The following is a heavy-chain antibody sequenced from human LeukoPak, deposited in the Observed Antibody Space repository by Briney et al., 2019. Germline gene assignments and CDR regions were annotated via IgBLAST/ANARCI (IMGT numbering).Heavy chain of an antibody. D-gene: IGHD3-9*01. Sequence: PGGSLRLSCAASGFTFSSYAMSWVRQAPGKGLEWASAISGSGGSTYYADSVKGRFTISRDNSKNTLYLQMDSLRAEDTAVYYCAKDRHYDILTGYSGFDYWGQGTLVTVSS. CDR3: AKDRHYDILTGYSGFDY. J-gene: IGHJ4*02. CDR2: ISGSGGST. CDR1: GFTFSSYA. V-gene: IGHV3-23*01.